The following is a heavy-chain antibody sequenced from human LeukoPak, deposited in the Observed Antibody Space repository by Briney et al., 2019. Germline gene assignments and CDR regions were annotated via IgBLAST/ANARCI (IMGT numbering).Heavy chain of an antibody. V-gene: IGHV3-21*01. D-gene: IGHD2-15*01. J-gene: IGHJ4*02. CDR1: AFTFSSYN. CDR2: ITGSTSYI. Sequence: GGSLRLSCAASAFTFSSYNMNWVRQAPGKVLEWVSSITGSTSYIYYADSVKGRFTISRHNAKHSLYLQMNSLSDEDTAVYYCARGPLGSGGLPFEYWGKGNLVTV. CDR3: ARGPLGSGGLPFEY.